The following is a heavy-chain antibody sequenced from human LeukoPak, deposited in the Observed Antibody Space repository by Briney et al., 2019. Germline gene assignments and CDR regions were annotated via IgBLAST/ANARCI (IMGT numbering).Heavy chain of an antibody. CDR3: ARDYYDSSGAGSL. D-gene: IGHD3-22*01. J-gene: IGHJ4*02. Sequence: GGSLRLSCAASGFTVSSNYMSWVRQAPGKGLEWVSVIYSGGSTYYADSVKGRFTISGDNSKNTLYLQMNSLRAEDTAVYYCARDYYDSSGAGSLWGQGTLVTVSS. CDR2: IYSGGST. CDR1: GFTVSSNY. V-gene: IGHV3-66*02.